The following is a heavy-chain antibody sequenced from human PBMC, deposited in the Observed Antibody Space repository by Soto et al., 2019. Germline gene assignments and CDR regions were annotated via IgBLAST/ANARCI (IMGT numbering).Heavy chain of an antibody. CDR3: ARDPEV. Sequence: QVQLQESGPGLVKPSQTLSLTCTVSGGSISSGGYYWSWIRQHPGKGLEWIGYIYYRGSTYYNPFPKRRVTLIVDTSNNTVTLELSCVTAADTAGVFCARDPEVWGQGTLVTVSS. J-gene: IGHJ4*02. CDR1: GGSISSGGYY. CDR2: IYYRGST. V-gene: IGHV4-31*03.